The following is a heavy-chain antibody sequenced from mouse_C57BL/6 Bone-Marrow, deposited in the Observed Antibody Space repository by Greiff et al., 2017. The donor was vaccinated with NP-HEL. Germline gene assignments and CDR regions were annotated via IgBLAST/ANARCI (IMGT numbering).Heavy chain of an antibody. Sequence: QVQLQQPGAELVKPGASVKLSCKASGYTFTSYWMHWVKQRPGRGLEWIGGIDPNRGGTKYNEKFKSKATLTVDKPSSTAYMQLSSLTSEDSAVYYCARSFITTVPFDYWGQGTTLTVSS. CDR2: IDPNRGGT. V-gene: IGHV1-72*01. D-gene: IGHD1-1*01. CDR3: ARSFITTVPFDY. CDR1: GYTFTSYW. J-gene: IGHJ2*01.